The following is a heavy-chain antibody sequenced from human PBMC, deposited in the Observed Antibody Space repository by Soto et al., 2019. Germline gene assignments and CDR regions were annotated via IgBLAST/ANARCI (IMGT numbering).Heavy chain of an antibody. CDR3: ARDWGCSGGSCYYFDY. CDR1: GGSISSGGYY. D-gene: IGHD2-15*01. J-gene: IGHJ4*02. CDR2: IFYSGST. Sequence: SETLSLTCTVSGGSISSGGYYWSWIRQHPGKGLEWIGYIFYSGSTYYNPSLKSRVTISVDTSKNQFSLKLSSVTAADTAVYYCARDWGCSGGSCYYFDYWGPGTLVTVSS. V-gene: IGHV4-31*03.